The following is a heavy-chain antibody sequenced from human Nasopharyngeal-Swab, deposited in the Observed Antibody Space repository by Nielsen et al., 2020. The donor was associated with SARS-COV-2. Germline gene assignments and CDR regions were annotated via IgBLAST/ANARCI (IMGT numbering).Heavy chain of an antibody. CDR2: ITSSSSTR. CDR3: ARGEATAGHQYYYGMDV. Sequence: GESLKISCAASGFAFIDYSMDWVRQAPGKGLEWVSYITSSSSTRYYADSVKGRFTVSRDNAKNSLYLQMNSLRTEDTAVYYCARGEATAGHQYYYGMDVWGQGTTVTVSS. D-gene: IGHD1-14*01. J-gene: IGHJ6*02. V-gene: IGHV3-48*01. CDR1: GFAFIDYS.